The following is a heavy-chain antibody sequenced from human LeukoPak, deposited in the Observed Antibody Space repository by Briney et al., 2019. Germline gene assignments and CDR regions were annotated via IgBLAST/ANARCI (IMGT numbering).Heavy chain of an antibody. J-gene: IGHJ4*02. Sequence: GRSLRLSCAASGFKFSNFGMHWIRQAPGKGLEWVSVIYYDGSNKYYADSVKGRFTISKDNSKNMLYLQMNGLRAEDTAVCYCARVWTSGSYGDYWGQGTLVTVSS. D-gene: IGHD3-10*01. CDR3: ARVWTSGSYGDY. CDR2: IYYDGSNK. CDR1: GFKFSNFG. V-gene: IGHV3-33*01.